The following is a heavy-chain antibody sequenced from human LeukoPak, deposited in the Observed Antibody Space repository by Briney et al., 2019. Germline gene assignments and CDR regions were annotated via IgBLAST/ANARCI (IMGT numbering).Heavy chain of an antibody. Sequence: PGGSLRLSCAASGFTFSSYAMSWVRQAPGKGLEWVSAISGSGGSTYYADSVKGRFTISRDNSKNTLYLQMNSLRAEDTAVYYCAKDQGDIVVVPAAIRLDPWGQGTLVTVSS. CDR2: ISGSGGST. V-gene: IGHV3-23*01. CDR1: GFTFSSYA. CDR3: AKDQGDIVVVPAAIRLDP. J-gene: IGHJ5*02. D-gene: IGHD2-2*01.